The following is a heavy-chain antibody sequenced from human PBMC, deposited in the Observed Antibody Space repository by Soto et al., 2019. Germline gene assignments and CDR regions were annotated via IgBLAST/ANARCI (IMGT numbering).Heavy chain of an antibody. Sequence: GGSLRLSCAASGFTVSSNYMSWVRQAPGKGLEWVSVIYSGGSTYYADSVKGRFTISRDNSKNTLYLQMNSLRAEDTAVYYCARGYYYDSSGLDYWGQGTLVTVPS. CDR3: ARGYYYDSSGLDY. CDR1: GFTVSSNY. D-gene: IGHD3-22*01. J-gene: IGHJ4*02. V-gene: IGHV3-53*01. CDR2: IYSGGST.